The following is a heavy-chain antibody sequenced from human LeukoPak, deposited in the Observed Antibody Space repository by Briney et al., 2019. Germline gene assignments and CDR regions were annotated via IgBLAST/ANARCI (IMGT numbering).Heavy chain of an antibody. J-gene: IGHJ4*02. V-gene: IGHV3-23*01. CDR3: AKDERGYSYGLFDY. CDR1: GFTFSSYA. CDR2: ISGSGGST. D-gene: IGHD5-18*01. Sequence: GGSLRLSCATSGFTFSSYAMSWVRQAPGKGLEWVSAISGSGGSTYYADSVKGRFTISRDNSKNTLYLQMNSLRAEDAAVYYCAKDERGYSYGLFDYWGQGTLVTVSS.